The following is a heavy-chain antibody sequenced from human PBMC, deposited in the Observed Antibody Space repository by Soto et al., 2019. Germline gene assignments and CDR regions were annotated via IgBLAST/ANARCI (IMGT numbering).Heavy chain of an antibody. CDR2: INHSGST. J-gene: IGHJ6*02. CDR3: ARGQKQGVNYYYYGMDV. D-gene: IGHD3-16*01. V-gene: IGHV4-34*01. CDR1: GGSFSGYY. Sequence: PSETLSLTCAVYGGSFSGYYWSWIRQPPGKGLEWIGEINHSGSTNYNPSLKSRVTISVDTSKNQFSLKLSSVTAADTAVYYCARGQKQGVNYYYYGMDVWGQGTTVTVSS.